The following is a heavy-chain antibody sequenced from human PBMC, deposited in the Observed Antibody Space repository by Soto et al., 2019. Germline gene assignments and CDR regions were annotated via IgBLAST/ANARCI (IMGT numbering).Heavy chain of an antibody. V-gene: IGHV3-23*01. CDR2: IGNGGHT. D-gene: IGHD2-2*01. CDR3: TKSYARYIEYFQH. J-gene: IGHJ1*01. CDR1: GFTFSSFG. Sequence: EVQLLESGGGLAPPGGSLRLSCATSGFTFSSFGMSWVRQAPGKGLEWVSGIGNGGHTYEADSVRGRFTISRDNSKNTLYLQMDSLRGEDTAVYYCTKSYARYIEYFQHWGRGTLVAVSS.